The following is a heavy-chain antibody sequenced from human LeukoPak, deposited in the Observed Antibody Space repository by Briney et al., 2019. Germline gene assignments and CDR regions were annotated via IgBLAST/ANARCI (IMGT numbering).Heavy chain of an antibody. Sequence: GESLQISCQGSGYSFSTYWIGWVRQMPGKGLGWMGIIYPGDSDTRYSPSFQGQVTISVDKSISTAYLQWSSLKASDSAVYYCARHFYGAATGSPFDYWGQGTLVTVSS. D-gene: IGHD6-25*01. CDR3: ARHFYGAATGSPFDY. CDR1: GYSFSTYW. V-gene: IGHV5-51*01. CDR2: IYPGDSDT. J-gene: IGHJ4*02.